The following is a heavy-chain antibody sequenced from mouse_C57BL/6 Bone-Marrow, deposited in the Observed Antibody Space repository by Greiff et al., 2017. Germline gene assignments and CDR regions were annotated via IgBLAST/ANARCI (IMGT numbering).Heavy chain of an antibody. D-gene: IGHD2-3*01. V-gene: IGHV1-69*01. Sequence: QVQLQQPGAELVMPGASVKLSCKASGYTFTSYWMHWVKQRPGPGLEWIGEIDPSDSYTNYNQKFKGKSTLTVDKSSSTAYMQLSSLTSEDAAVYDCARRWLLNAMDYWGQGTSVTVSS. CDR3: ARRWLLNAMDY. CDR2: IDPSDSYT. J-gene: IGHJ4*01. CDR1: GYTFTSYW.